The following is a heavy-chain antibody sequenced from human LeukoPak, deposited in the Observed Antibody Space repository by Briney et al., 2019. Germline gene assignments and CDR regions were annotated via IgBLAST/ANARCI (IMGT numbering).Heavy chain of an antibody. CDR1: GGSISSYY. J-gene: IGHJ5*02. CDR2: INHSGST. CDR3: ARHGVATWFDP. D-gene: IGHD2-15*01. V-gene: IGHV4-34*01. Sequence: PSETLSLTCTVSGGSISSYYWSWLRQPPGKGLEWIGEINHSGSTNYNPSLKSRVIMSVDTSKNQFSVKLRSVTAADTAVYYCARHGVATWFDPWGQGTLVTVSS.